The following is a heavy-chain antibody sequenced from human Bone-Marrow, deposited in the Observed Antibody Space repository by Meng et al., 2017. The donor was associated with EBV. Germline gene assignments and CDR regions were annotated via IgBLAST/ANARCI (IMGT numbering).Heavy chain of an antibody. CDR2: SRNRFNSYTT. Sequence: EVQLVESGGGLSQPGGSLRLSCAASAFTVSSNYMSWVRQAPGKGLEWVGRSRNRFNSYTTDYATSVRGRFIISRDDSKSSLYLQMNSLKTEDTAVYYCATLYYGDYGLTSFDYWGQGTLVTVSS. D-gene: IGHD4-17*01. CDR1: AFTVSSNY. CDR3: ATLYYGDYGLTSFDY. J-gene: IGHJ4*02. V-gene: IGHV3-72*01.